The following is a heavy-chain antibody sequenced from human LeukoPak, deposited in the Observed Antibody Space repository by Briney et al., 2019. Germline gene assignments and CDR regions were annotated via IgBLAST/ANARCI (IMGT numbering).Heavy chain of an antibody. V-gene: IGHV4-39*01. D-gene: IGHD1-26*01. Sequence: SETLSLTCTVSGGSISSSSYYWGWIRQPPGKGLEWIGSIYYSGSTYYNPSLKSRVTISVDTSKNQFSLKLSSVIAADTAVYYCARTGGSFYFYYYMDVWGKGTTVTVSS. CDR1: GGSISSSSYY. CDR3: ARTGGSFYFYYYMDV. CDR2: IYYSGST. J-gene: IGHJ6*03.